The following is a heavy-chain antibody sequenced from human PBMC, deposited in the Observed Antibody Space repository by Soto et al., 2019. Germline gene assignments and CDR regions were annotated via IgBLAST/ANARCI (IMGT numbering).Heavy chain of an antibody. J-gene: IGHJ3*02. CDR1: GYTFTSYA. CDR3: ARGGNTYYYDSKGFDI. Sequence: GASVKVSCKASGYTFTSYAMHWVRQAPGQRLEWMGWINAGNGNTKYSQKFQGRVTITRDTSASTAYMELSRLRSDDTAVYYCARGGNTYYYDSKGFDIWGQGTMVTVSS. CDR2: INAGNGNT. D-gene: IGHD3-22*01. V-gene: IGHV1-3*01.